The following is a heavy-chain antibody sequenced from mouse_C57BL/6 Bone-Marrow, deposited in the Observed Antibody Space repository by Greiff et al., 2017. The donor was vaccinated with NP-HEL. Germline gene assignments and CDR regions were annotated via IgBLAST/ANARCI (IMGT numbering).Heavy chain of an antibody. V-gene: IGHV10-1*01. CDR1: GFSFNTYA. J-gene: IGHJ1*03. Sequence: EVQRVESGGGLVQPKGSLKLSCAASGFSFNTYAMNWVRQAPGKGLEWVARIRSKSNNYATYYADSVKDRFTISRDDSESMLYLQMNNLKTEDTAMYYCVRHEGLLRTGDFDVWGTGTTVTVSS. D-gene: IGHD1-1*01. CDR2: IRSKSNNYAT. CDR3: VRHEGLLRTGDFDV.